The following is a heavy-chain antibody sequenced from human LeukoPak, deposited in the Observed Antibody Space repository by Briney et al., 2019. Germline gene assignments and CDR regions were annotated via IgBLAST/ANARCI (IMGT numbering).Heavy chain of an antibody. D-gene: IGHD6-13*01. CDR1: GGSFSSGDYS. CDR2: LFSSGTT. Sequence: PSETLSLTCTVSGGSFSSGDYSWNWIRQPAGQGLEWIGRLFSSGTTNYNPSLKSRVTISGDTSNNQFSLKLTSVTAADTAVYYCARKGGLRAAASRPFDYWGQGTLVTVSS. V-gene: IGHV4-61*02. J-gene: IGHJ4*02. CDR3: ARKGGLRAAASRPFDY.